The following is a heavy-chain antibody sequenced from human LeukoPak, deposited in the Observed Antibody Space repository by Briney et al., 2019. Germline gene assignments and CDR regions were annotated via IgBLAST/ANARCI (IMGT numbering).Heavy chain of an antibody. CDR2: ISGSDSGR. J-gene: IGHJ4*02. Sequence: GGSLRLSCAASGFTFSDYYMSWIRQAPGKGLEWVSYISGSDSGRYYAGSVKGRFTISRDNAKNSLFLQMNSLRAEDTAVYYCARDLSAGGNTYYDSDGHGYWGQGTLVTVSS. V-gene: IGHV3-11*01. CDR3: ARDLSAGGNTYYDSDGHGY. D-gene: IGHD3-22*01. CDR1: GFTFSDYY.